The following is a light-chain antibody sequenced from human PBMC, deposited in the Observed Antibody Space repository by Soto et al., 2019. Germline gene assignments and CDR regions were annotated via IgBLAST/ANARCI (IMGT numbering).Light chain of an antibody. V-gene: IGKV3D-20*01. CDR2: DAS. CDR3: QQYGDSSLT. Sequence: EIVLTQSPVTLSVSPGERATLSCRASQSISTTLVWYQQKPGLAPRLLIYDASSRATGIPDRFSGSGSGTDFTLTISRLEPEDFAVYYCQQYGDSSLTFGGGTKVEVK. J-gene: IGKJ4*01. CDR1: QSISTT.